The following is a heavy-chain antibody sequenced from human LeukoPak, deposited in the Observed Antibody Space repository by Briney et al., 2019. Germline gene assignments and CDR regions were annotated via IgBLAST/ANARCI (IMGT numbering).Heavy chain of an antibody. J-gene: IGHJ4*02. V-gene: IGHV3-15*01. CDR3: TTDEPYCSSTSCSVY. CDR1: GFTFSNAW. D-gene: IGHD2-2*01. CDR2: IKSKTDGGTT. Sequence: GGSLRLSCVASGFTFSNAWMSWVRQAPGEGLQWFGRIKSKTDGGTTDYAAPVKGRLTISRDDSKNTLYLQMNSLKTEDTAVYYCTTDEPYCSSTSCSVYWGQGTLVTVSS.